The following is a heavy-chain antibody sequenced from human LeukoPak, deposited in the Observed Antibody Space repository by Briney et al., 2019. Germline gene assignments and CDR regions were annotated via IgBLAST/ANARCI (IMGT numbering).Heavy chain of an antibody. CDR2: ISYDGSNK. D-gene: IGHD5-24*01. CDR1: GFTFSSYG. J-gene: IGHJ4*02. V-gene: IGHV3-30*03. CDR3: ATRWLQPTEIDY. Sequence: PGGSLRLSCAASGFTFSSYGMHWVRQAPGKGLEWVAVISYDGSNKYYADSVKGRFTISRDNSKNTLYLQMNSLRAEDTAVYYCATRWLQPTEIDYWGQGTLVTVSS.